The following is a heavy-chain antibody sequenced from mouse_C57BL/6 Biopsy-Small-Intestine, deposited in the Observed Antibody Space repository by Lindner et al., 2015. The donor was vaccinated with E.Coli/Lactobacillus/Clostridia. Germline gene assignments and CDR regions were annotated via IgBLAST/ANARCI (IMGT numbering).Heavy chain of an antibody. V-gene: IGHV1-80*01. J-gene: IGHJ2*01. CDR1: GYAFSSYW. CDR2: IYPGDGDT. Sequence: VQLQESGAELVKPGASVKISCKASGYAFSSYWMNWVKQRPGKGLEWIGQIYPGDGDTNYNGKFKGKATLTADKSSSTAYMQLSSLTSEDSAVYFCARSRINSPSSYGYWGQGTTLTVSS. D-gene: IGHD1-1*01. CDR3: ARSRINSPSSYGY.